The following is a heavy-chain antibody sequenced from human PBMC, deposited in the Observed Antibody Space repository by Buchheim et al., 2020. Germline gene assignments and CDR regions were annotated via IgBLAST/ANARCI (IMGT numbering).Heavy chain of an antibody. V-gene: IGHV3-30*18. J-gene: IGHJ6*03. Sequence: QVQLVESGGGVVQPGGSLRLSCGASGFTFRNYGMHWVRQAPGKGLEWAAVISEDGKNKYYTDSVKGRFTISRDNSKSTVDLQINSVRREDTAVYYCVKSRSGYYPRNYYFYMHVWGTGTT. CDR3: VKSRSGYYPRNYYFYMHV. CDR1: GFTFRNYG. D-gene: IGHD3-3*01. CDR2: ISEDGKNK.